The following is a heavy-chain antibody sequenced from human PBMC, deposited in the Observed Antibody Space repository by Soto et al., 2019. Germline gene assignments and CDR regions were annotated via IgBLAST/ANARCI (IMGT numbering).Heavy chain of an antibody. V-gene: IGHV3-7*01. D-gene: IGHD2-15*01. CDR2: INEDGSEK. J-gene: IGHJ4*02. Sequence: EVQLVESGGGWVQPGESLRLSCAASGFRFSDYWMSWVRQAPGKGLEWVANINEDGSEKYYVHSVKGRFTFSRDNAKNSLNLQMSSLRAEDTAVYYCARVLKGCCGSSCYSDYWGQGTLVTVSS. CDR3: ARVLKGCCGSSCYSDY. CDR1: GFRFSDYW.